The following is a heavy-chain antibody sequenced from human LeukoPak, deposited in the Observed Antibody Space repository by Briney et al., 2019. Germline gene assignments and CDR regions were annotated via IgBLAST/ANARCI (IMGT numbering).Heavy chain of an antibody. CDR3: AKGHRLCSSGNCNSQVYS. CDR1: GFTFSSYA. CDR2: ISGSGAAT. J-gene: IGHJ5*01. V-gene: IGHV3-23*01. D-gene: IGHD2-15*01. Sequence: GGSLRLSCAASGFTFSSYAMCWVRQAPGKGLVWISTISGSGAATNYADSVKGRFTISRDNTKNTLYLQMNSLRADDTAAYYCAKGHRLCSSGNCNSQVYSWGHGTLVIVPS.